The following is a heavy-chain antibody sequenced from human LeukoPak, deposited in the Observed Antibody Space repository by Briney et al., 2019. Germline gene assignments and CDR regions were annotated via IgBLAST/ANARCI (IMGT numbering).Heavy chain of an antibody. CDR1: GYTFTSYG. Sequence: ASVKVSCKASGYTFTSYGISWVRQAPGQGLEWMGWISAYNGNTNYAQKLQGRVTMTTDTSTSTAYMELRSLRSDDTAVYYCARDEGYSSSWYYYYYGMDVWGQGTTVTVPS. D-gene: IGHD6-13*01. CDR3: ARDEGYSSSWYYYYYGMDV. V-gene: IGHV1-18*01. CDR2: ISAYNGNT. J-gene: IGHJ6*02.